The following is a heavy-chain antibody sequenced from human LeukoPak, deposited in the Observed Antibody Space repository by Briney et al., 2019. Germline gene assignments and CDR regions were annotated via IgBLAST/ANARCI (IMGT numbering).Heavy chain of an antibody. V-gene: IGHV1-2*02. D-gene: IGHD3-10*01. J-gene: IGHJ6*03. CDR2: FNPDSGAT. CDR3: ARDAITMVRGVIYDYYMDV. Sequence: ASVKVSCKASGYTFTGNYMHWVRQAPGQGLEWMGWFNPDSGATNYAQKFQGRVTMTRDTSISTAYMELSRLRSDDTAVYYCARDAITMVRGVIYDYYMDVWGKGTTVTISS. CDR1: GYTFTGNY.